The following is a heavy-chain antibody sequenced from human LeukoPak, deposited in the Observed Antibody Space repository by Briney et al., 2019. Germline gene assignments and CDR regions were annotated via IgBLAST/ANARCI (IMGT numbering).Heavy chain of an antibody. D-gene: IGHD4-11*01. V-gene: IGHV3-21*01. J-gene: IGHJ4*02. CDR1: GFTFSTYS. CDR3: ARHGGTRITLVEVYYFDY. Sequence: GGSLRLSCAASGFTFSTYSMNWVRQAPGKGLEWVPSISGTSSYIYYADSVKGRFTISRDNAKNSLSLQMNSLRAEDTAVYYCARHGGTRITLVEVYYFDYWGQGTLVTVSS. CDR2: ISGTSSYI.